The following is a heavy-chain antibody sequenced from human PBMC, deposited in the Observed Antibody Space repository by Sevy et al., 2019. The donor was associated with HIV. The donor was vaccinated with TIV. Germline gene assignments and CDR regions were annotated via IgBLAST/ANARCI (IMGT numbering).Heavy chain of an antibody. CDR1: KFTFSSYN. Sequence: GGSLRLSCEASKFTFSSYNMNWVRQAPGKGLEWISYIGSHDSTIYYADSVKGRFTISRDNAKKSLSLQMSRLRDEDTAVYYGAAAAGYCSINSCSDAFNIWGQGTMVTVSS. CDR3: AAAAGYCSINSCSDAFNI. V-gene: IGHV3-48*02. CDR2: IGSHDSTI. J-gene: IGHJ3*02. D-gene: IGHD2-2*01.